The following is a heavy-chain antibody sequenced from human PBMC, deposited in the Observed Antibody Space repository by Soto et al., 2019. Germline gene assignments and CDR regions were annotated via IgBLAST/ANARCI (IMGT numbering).Heavy chain of an antibody. CDR2: INPNSGGT. D-gene: IGHD3-22*01. J-gene: IGHJ4*02. V-gene: IGHV1-2*02. CDR1: GYTFTGYY. CDR3: ARDDVGYYDSSGRPFDY. Sequence: ASVKVSCKASGYTFTGYYMHWVRQAPGQGLEWMGWINPNSGGTNYAQKFQGRVTMTRDTSISTAYMELSRLRSDDTAVYYCARDDVGYYDSSGRPFDYWGQRTLVTVPS.